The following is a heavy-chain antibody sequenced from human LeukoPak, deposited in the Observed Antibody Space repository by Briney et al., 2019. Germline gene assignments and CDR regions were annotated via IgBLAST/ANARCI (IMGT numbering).Heavy chain of an antibody. CDR1: GFTFSTYS. CDR3: AKERDGGATPAPCDY. J-gene: IGHJ4*02. CDR2: ISYDGSNT. D-gene: IGHD1-26*01. V-gene: IGHV3-30*18. Sequence: GGSLRLSCSASGFTFSTYSMNWVRQAPGKGLEWVAVISYDGSNTYYADSVKGRFTISRDNSKNTLYLQMNSLRAEDTAVYYCAKERDGGATPAPCDYWGQGTLVTVSS.